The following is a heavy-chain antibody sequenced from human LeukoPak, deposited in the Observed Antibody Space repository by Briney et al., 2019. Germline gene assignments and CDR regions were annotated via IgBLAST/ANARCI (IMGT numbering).Heavy chain of an antibody. Sequence: GASVKVSCKASGGTFINSAISWVRQAPGQGLEWMGGIDPIFRTANYAHKFQGKVTITADESTSTAYMELSSLRFEDTAVYYCARGGGIFGVLTTAHYYGMDVWGQGTTVTVSS. V-gene: IGHV1-69*13. J-gene: IGHJ6*02. CDR1: GGTFINSA. CDR3: ARGGGIFGVLTTAHYYGMDV. CDR2: IDPIFRTA. D-gene: IGHD3-3*01.